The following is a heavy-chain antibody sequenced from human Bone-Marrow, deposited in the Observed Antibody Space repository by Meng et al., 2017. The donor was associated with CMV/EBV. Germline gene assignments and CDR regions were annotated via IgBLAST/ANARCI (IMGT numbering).Heavy chain of an antibody. CDR1: GFTFSSYA. D-gene: IGHD6-13*01. CDR3: ARIGYSSSSLDY. Sequence: GESLKISCAASGFTFSSYAMHWVRQAPGKGLEWVAFISYDGSNKYYADSVKGRFTTYRDNAKNSLYLQMNSLRVEDTAVYYCARIGYSSSSLDYWGQGTLVTVSS. CDR2: ISYDGSNK. V-gene: IGHV3-30-3*01. J-gene: IGHJ4*02.